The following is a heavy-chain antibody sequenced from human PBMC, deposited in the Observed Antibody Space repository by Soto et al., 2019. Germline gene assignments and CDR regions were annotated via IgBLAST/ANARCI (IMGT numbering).Heavy chain of an antibody. D-gene: IGHD3-22*01. CDR2: ISSHNDNT. J-gene: IGHJ4*02. Sequence: GASVKVSCKASGYSFTSYGLSWVRQAPGQGPEWMGWISSHNDNTKYAQKLQDRVTMTTDTSTSTAYMELRSLRSDDTAVYYCARDIVFEDSSGNLPGYWGQGTLVTVSS. CDR3: ARDIVFEDSSGNLPGY. V-gene: IGHV1-18*01. CDR1: GYSFTSYG.